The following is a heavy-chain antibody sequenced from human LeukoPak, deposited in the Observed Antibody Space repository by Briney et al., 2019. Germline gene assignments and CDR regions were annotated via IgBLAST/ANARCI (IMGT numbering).Heavy chain of an antibody. CDR3: APTAEAYTSWWKV. D-gene: IGHD3-16*01. V-gene: IGHV1-2*02. CDR2: INPDSGFT. J-gene: IGHJ4*02. Sequence: ASVKVSCKASGYKFTDDYMHWVRQTPGQGLEFMGWINPDSGFTNYAQKFKGRVTMARDTSISTAYLEVRSLTSDDTAVYYCAPTAEAYTSWWKVWGQGTLVTVSS. CDR1: GYKFTDDY.